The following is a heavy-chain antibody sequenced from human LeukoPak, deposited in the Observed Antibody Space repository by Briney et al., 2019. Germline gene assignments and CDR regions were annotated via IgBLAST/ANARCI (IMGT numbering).Heavy chain of an antibody. Sequence: GGSLRLSCAASGFTFRNFCMSWVRQAPGKGLEWLANINQDGSAKYYVDSVKGRFTISRDNSKNTLYLQMNSLRAEDMAVYYCAKDRQDYYGSVAQFRFALDKWGQGTMVTVSS. D-gene: IGHD3-10*01. V-gene: IGHV3-7*03. CDR2: INQDGSAK. CDR3: AKDRQDYYGSVAQFRFALDK. CDR1: GFTFRNFC. J-gene: IGHJ3*02.